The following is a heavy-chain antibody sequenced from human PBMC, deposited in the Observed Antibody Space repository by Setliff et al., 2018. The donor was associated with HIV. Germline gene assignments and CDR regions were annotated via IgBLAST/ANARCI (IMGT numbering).Heavy chain of an antibody. Sequence: GGSLRLSCAASGFTFSDYYMSWIRQAPGKGLEWVACISGSGSTIYYADSVKGRFTISRDNARNSLYLQMNSLRAEDTAVYYCARDPAAYSSSYYWGVSYFDYWGQGTLVTVSS. CDR2: ISGSGSTI. D-gene: IGHD6-13*01. J-gene: IGHJ4*02. CDR1: GFTFSDYY. CDR3: ARDPAAYSSSYYWGVSYFDY. V-gene: IGHV3-11*04.